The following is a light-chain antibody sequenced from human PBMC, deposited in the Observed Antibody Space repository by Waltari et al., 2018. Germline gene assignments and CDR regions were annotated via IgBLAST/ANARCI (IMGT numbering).Light chain of an antibody. V-gene: IGLV5-45*02. J-gene: IGLJ2*01. Sequence: QAVLTQPSSLSASPGASASLTCTLRSGINVGIYRIYSYQQQPGSPPQYLLRYKSDSYKQPDSGVPISFSGSNGASANAGILLSTGLRSEYDADYCCMNWHSSAVVFGGETKLTVL. CDR2: YKSDSYK. CDR3: MNWHSSAVV. CDR1: SGINVGIYR.